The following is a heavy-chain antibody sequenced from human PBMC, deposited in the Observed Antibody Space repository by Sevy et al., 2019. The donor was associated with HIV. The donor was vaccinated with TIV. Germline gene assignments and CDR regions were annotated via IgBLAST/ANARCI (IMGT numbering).Heavy chain of an antibody. J-gene: IGHJ5*02. CDR2: ISYDGSNK. CDR1: GFTFNSYS. V-gene: IGHV3-30*04. CDR3: ARDAAEGPYGSSWFSNWLDP. D-gene: IGHD6-13*01. Sequence: GGSLRLSCVASGFTFNSYSMYWVRQAPGKGLEWVAAISYDGSNKYFADSVKGRFTISRDNSKNILYLQITSLRVQDTATYFCARDAAEGPYGSSWFSNWLDPWGQGTLVTVSS.